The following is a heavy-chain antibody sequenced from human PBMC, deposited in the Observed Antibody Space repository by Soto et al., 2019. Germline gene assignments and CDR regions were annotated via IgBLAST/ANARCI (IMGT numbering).Heavy chain of an antibody. V-gene: IGHV3-15*01. CDR3: TTVAYGEYVSDY. D-gene: IGHD4-17*01. J-gene: IGHJ4*02. CDR1: GFAFTNAW. CDR2: IRSQIDGGTT. Sequence: GSLRLSCAASGFAFTNAWMTLVRQAPVKALEWIGRIRSQIDGGTTDYAGPVKGRFTISRDDSKNTLYLQMKSLKLEDTAVYYCTTVAYGEYVSDYWGQGT.